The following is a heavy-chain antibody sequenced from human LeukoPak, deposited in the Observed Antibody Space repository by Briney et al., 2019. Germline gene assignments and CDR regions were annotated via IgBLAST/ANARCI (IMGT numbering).Heavy chain of an antibody. Sequence: GASVTVSCKASGYTFTSYYMHWVRQAPGQGLEWMGIINPSGGSTSYAQKFQGRVTMTRDTSTSTVYMELSSLRSEDTAVYYCARDPLEPGDGMDVWGQGTTVTVSS. CDR3: ARDPLEPGDGMDV. J-gene: IGHJ6*02. D-gene: IGHD1-1*01. CDR2: INPSGGST. V-gene: IGHV1-46*01. CDR1: GYTFTSYY.